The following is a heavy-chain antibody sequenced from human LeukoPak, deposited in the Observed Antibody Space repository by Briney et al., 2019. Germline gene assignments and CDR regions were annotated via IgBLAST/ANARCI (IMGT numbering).Heavy chain of an antibody. J-gene: IGHJ5*02. D-gene: IGHD2-15*01. CDR3: ARGRGGGGSSNNWFDP. CDR1: GASITDYH. CDR2: IYTSGNT. V-gene: IGHV4-4*07. Sequence: SETLSLTCTVSGASITDYHWSWIRQPAGKGLEWIGRIYTSGNTNYNPSLKSRVTISVDTSKSQFSLKLTSVTAADTAVYYCARGRGGGGSSNNWFDPWGQGTLVTVSS.